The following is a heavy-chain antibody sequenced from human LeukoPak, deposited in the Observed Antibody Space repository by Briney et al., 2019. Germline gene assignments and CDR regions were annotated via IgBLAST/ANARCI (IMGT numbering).Heavy chain of an antibody. CDR3: ARDSSDWYYFDY. D-gene: IGHD6-19*01. Sequence: PGGSLRLSCAASGFTFSSYVMYWVRQAPGKGLEWVATISHDGSNKYYTDSVKGRFTISRDNSKNTLYLQMNSLRTEDTAVYYCARDSSDWYYFDYWGQGTLVTVSS. V-gene: IGHV3-30-3*01. CDR1: GFTFSSYV. CDR2: ISHDGSNK. J-gene: IGHJ4*02.